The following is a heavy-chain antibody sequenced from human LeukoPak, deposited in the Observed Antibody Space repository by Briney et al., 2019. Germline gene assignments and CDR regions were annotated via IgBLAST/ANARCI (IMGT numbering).Heavy chain of an antibody. CDR3: ASYNYDYVWGISPDLDY. V-gene: IGHV3-21*01. CDR2: ISSSSSYI. D-gene: IGHD3-16*01. CDR1: GFTFSSYS. Sequence: GGSLRLSCAASGFTFSSYSMNWVRQAPGKGLEWVSSISSSSSYIYYADSVKGRFTISRDNAKNSLYLQMNSLRAEDTAVYYCASYNYDYVWGISPDLDYWGQGTLVTVSS. J-gene: IGHJ4*02.